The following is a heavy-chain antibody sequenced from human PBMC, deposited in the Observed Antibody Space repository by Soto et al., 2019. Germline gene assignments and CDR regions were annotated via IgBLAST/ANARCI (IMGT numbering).Heavy chain of an antibody. Sequence: QVQLQESGPGLVKPSQTLSLTCSVSGGSISSGDYYWSWIRQPPGKGLEWIACIYYSGSAYYNPSLKSQVDITVDTSKNQFSRKLNYMTVADTAVYYCSRHPRIATRPFDPWGQGTLVTVSS. D-gene: IGHD6-6*01. CDR3: SRHPRIATRPFDP. CDR2: IYYSGSA. V-gene: IGHV4-30-4*01. J-gene: IGHJ5*02. CDR1: GGSISSGDYY.